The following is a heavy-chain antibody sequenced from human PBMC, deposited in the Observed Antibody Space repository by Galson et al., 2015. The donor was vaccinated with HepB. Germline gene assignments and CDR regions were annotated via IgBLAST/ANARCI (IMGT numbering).Heavy chain of an antibody. Sequence: SLRLSCAASGFTFSSYSMNWVRQAPGKGLEWVSSISSSSSYIYYADSVKGRLTISRDNAKNSLYLQMNSLRAEDTAVYYCASERGGGSSWHFGGQGTLVTVSS. CDR1: GFTFSSYS. V-gene: IGHV3-21*01. J-gene: IGHJ4*02. CDR3: ASERGGGSSWHF. D-gene: IGHD6-13*01. CDR2: ISSSSSYI.